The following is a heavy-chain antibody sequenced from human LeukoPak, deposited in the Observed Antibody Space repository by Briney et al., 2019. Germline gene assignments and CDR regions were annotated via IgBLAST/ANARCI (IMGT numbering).Heavy chain of an antibody. CDR3: ARSEQFPYYMDV. Sequence: ASVKVSCRASGYTFTGYYMHWVRQAPGQGLEWMGWIYPNSGGTNYAQKFQGRVTMTRDTSISTAYMELSRLRSDDTAVYYCARSEQFPYYMDVWGKGTTVTVSS. CDR1: GYTFTGYY. J-gene: IGHJ6*03. V-gene: IGHV1-2*02. D-gene: IGHD6-19*01. CDR2: IYPNSGGT.